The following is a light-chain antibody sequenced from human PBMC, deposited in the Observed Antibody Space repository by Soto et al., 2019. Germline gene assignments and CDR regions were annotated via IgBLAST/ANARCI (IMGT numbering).Light chain of an antibody. CDR1: QSIYKW. Sequence: DIPMTQSPSSVSASIGDRVTISCRASQSIYKWLVWYQQKPGKAPKLLIYAASSLQSGVPSRFSGSGYVTDFTLTISSLQPEDFATYYCQQADSFPHSFGGGTKVEI. J-gene: IGKJ4*01. CDR3: QQADSFPHS. CDR2: AAS. V-gene: IGKV1-12*01.